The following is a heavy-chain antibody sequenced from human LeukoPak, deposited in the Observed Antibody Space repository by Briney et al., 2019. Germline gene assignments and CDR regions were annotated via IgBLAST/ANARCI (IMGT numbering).Heavy chain of an antibody. CDR1: GYTFTGYY. CDR2: INPNSGGT. D-gene: IGHD3-10*01. Sequence: ASVKVSCKASGYTFTGYYMHWVRQAPGQGLEWMGWINPNSGGTNYAQKFQGRVTMTRDTFISTAYMELSRLRSDDTAVYYCASMVVRGVVYYYYGMDVWGQGTTVTVSS. J-gene: IGHJ6*02. CDR3: ASMVVRGVVYYYYGMDV. V-gene: IGHV1-2*02.